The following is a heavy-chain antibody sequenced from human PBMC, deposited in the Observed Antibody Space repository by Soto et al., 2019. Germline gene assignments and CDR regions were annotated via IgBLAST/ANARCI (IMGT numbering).Heavy chain of an antibody. CDR2: IYHSGST. CDR1: GGSISSGGYS. CDR3: ARSYGGAAVGGD. V-gene: IGHV4-30-2*01. D-gene: IGHD4-17*01. J-gene: IGHJ4*02. Sequence: QLQLQESGSGLVKPSQTLSLTCAVSGGSISSGGYSWSWIRQPPGKGLEWIGYIYHSGSTYYNPPLKSRVTLSVDRSKNQFSLQLSSVTAADTAVYSCARSYGGAAVGGDWGQGTLVTVSS.